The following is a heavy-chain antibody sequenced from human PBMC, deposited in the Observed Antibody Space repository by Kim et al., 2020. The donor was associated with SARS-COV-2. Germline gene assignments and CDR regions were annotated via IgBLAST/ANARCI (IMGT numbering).Heavy chain of an antibody. D-gene: IGHD6-13*01. CDR3: AREGVAAAVSRY. V-gene: IGHV3-7*01. Sequence: YYVDSVKGRFTSPIDNAKSALYLQMNSLRAADTAVYYCAREGVAAAVSRYWGQGTLVTVSS. J-gene: IGHJ4*02.